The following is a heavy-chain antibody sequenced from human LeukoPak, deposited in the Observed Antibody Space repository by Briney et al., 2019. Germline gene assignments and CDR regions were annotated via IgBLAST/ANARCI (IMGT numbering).Heavy chain of an antibody. Sequence: SETLSLTCTVSGGSISSNDYYWGWIRQPPGKGLEWIGTISYSGSTSYNPSLKSRVTISVDTSKNQFSLKLSSVTAADTAVYYCARGGKTGTLGYWGQGPLVTVSS. V-gene: IGHV4-39*07. CDR1: GGSISSNDYY. D-gene: IGHD1-7*01. J-gene: IGHJ4*02. CDR3: ARGGKTGTLGY. CDR2: ISYSGST.